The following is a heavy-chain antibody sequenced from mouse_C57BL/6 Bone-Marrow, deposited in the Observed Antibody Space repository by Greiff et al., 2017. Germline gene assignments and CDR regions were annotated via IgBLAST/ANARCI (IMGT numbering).Heavy chain of an antibody. V-gene: IGHV1-53*01. J-gene: IGHJ1*03. D-gene: IGHD1-1*01. Sequence: VKLQQPGTELVKPGASVKLSCKASGYTFTSYWMHWVKQRPGQGLEWIGNINPSNGGTNYNEKFKSKATLTVDKSSSTAYMQLSSLTAEGSAVYYCALDYYGSRYWYCDVWGTGTTVTVSS. CDR1: GYTFTSYW. CDR3: ALDYYGSRYWYCDV. CDR2: INPSNGGT.